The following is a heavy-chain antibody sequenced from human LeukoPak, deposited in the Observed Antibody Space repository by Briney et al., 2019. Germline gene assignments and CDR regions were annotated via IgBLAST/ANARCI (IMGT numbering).Heavy chain of an antibody. V-gene: IGHV3-23*01. Sequence: GGSLRLSCAASGFSFSTSTMTWVRQAPGKGLEWVSAISGSGGSTYYADSVKGRFTISRDNSKNTLYLQMNSLRAEDTAVYYCAKDWAHYYYYMDVWGKGTTATVSS. CDR2: ISGSGGST. D-gene: IGHD3-16*01. CDR1: GFSFSTST. J-gene: IGHJ6*03. CDR3: AKDWAHYYYYMDV.